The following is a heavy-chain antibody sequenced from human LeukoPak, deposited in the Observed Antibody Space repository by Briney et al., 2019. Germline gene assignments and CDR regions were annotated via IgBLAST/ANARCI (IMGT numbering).Heavy chain of an antibody. CDR3: ATDLLAATIDYYFDY. J-gene: IGHJ4*02. Sequence: GGSLRLSCAASGFTFSSYAMSWVRQAPGKGLEWVSVISGSGGRTYYADSVKGRFTISRDNSKNTLYVQMNSLRAEDTAVYYCATDLLAATIDYYFDYRGQGTLVTVSS. CDR2: ISGSGGRT. D-gene: IGHD5-12*01. V-gene: IGHV3-23*01. CDR1: GFTFSSYA.